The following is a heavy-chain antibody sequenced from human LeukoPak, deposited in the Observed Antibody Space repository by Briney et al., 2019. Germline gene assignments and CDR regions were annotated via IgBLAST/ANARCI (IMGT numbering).Heavy chain of an antibody. CDR2: IYYSGST. CDR3: ARLRVDNDSSGYPLYYFDY. J-gene: IGHJ4*02. CDR1: GGSISTYY. D-gene: IGHD3-22*01. V-gene: IGHV4-39*07. Sequence: PSETLSLTCTVSGGSISTYYWGWIRQAPGMGLEWIGSIYYSGSTYYNPSLKSRVTISVDTSKNQFSLKLSSVTAADTAVYYCARLRVDNDSSGYPLYYFDYWGQGTLVTVSS.